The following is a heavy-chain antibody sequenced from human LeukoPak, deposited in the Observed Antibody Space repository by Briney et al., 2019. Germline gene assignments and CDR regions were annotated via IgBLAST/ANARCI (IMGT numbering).Heavy chain of an antibody. CDR2: IIPIFGTA. Sequence: SVKVSCKASGGTFSSYAISWVRQAPGQGLELMGRIIPIFGTANYAQKFQGRVTITTDESTSTAYMELSSLRSEDTAVYYCARERLSRVAMVSFDYWGQGTLVTVSS. D-gene: IGHD5-18*01. V-gene: IGHV1-69*05. CDR1: GGTFSSYA. CDR3: ARERLSRVAMVSFDY. J-gene: IGHJ4*02.